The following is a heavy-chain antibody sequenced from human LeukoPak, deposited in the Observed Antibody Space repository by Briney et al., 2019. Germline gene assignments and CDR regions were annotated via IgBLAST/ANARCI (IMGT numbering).Heavy chain of an antibody. V-gene: IGHV4-59*01. CDR3: VRGPYGSGISNWFDP. J-gene: IGHJ5*02. CDR1: GVSISTYY. D-gene: IGHD3-10*01. CDR2: IYYSGTT. Sequence: SETLSLTCTVSGVSISTYYWSWIRQPPGKGLEWIGYIYYSGTTNYNPSLKSRVIVSVDTSKNQFSLKLTSVTAADTAVYYCVRGPYGSGISNWFDPWGQGILVTVSS.